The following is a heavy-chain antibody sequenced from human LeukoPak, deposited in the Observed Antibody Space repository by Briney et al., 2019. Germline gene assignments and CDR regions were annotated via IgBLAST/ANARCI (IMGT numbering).Heavy chain of an antibody. D-gene: IGHD3-9*01. V-gene: IGHV3-9*01. CDR3: ARGYLDCHY. CDR2: ISWNSGSI. J-gene: IGHJ4*02. CDR1: GFTFDDYG. Sequence: PGGSLRLSCAASGFTFDDYGMHWVRQAPGKGLEWVSGISWNSGSIGYVDSVKGRFTISRDNAKNSLYLQMNSLIAEDTAVFYCARGYLDCHYWGQGTLVTVSS.